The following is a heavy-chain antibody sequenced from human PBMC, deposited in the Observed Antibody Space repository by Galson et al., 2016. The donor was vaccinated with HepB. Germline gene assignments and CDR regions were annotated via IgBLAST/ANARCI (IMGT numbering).Heavy chain of an antibody. CDR3: ARASDYPDGGGYYRAFYYYGMDV. J-gene: IGHJ6*02. V-gene: IGHV3-30*04. CDR2: ISNDGNNR. CDR1: GFTFNSYA. D-gene: IGHD3-22*01. Sequence: SLRLSCAASGFTFNSYAMNWVRQAPGKGLEWVTIISNDGNNRYYTDSVKGRFTISRDNSKNTLYLQMTSLRGDDTAVYYCARASDYPDGGGYYRAFYYYGMDVWGQGTTVTVSS.